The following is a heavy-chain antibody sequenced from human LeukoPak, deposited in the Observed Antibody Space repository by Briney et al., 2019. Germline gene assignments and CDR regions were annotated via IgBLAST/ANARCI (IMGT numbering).Heavy chain of an antibody. CDR1: GFTLSSYA. D-gene: IGHD4-23*01. CDR2: ISSSSSDI. V-gene: IGHV3-21*01. J-gene: IGHJ3*02. CDR3: VTDYGGSSGAFDI. Sequence: GESLRLSCTGSGFTLSSYAMNWVPGAPGPGLEWVSSISSSSSDIYYTDSVKGRFTISRDNAKNSLYLQMNSLRAEDTAVYYCVTDYGGSSGAFDIWGQGTMVTVSS.